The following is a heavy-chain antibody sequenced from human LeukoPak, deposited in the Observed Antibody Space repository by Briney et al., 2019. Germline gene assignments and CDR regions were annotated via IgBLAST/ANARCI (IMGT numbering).Heavy chain of an antibody. J-gene: IGHJ4*02. CDR1: GGSISSYY. Sequence: PSETLSLTCTVSGGSISSYYWSCIRQPPGKGLEWIGYIYYSVSTNYNPSLKSRVTISVDTPKNQFSLKLSSVTAADTAVYYCAGGEVIAAAAAAFDYSGQGTLVTVSS. CDR3: AGGEVIAAAAAAFDY. CDR2: IYYSVST. V-gene: IGHV4-59*01. D-gene: IGHD6-13*01.